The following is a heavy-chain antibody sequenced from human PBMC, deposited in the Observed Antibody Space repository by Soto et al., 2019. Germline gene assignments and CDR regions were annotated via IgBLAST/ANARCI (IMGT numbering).Heavy chain of an antibody. Sequence: SETLSLTCAVYGGSFSGYYWSWIRQPPGKGLEWIGEINHSGSTNYNPSLKSRVTISVDTSKNQFSLKLSSVTAADTAVYYCARGSRSTSCLFDYWGQGTLVTVSS. CDR2: INHSGST. D-gene: IGHD2-2*01. CDR1: GGSFSGYY. J-gene: IGHJ4*02. CDR3: ARGSRSTSCLFDY. V-gene: IGHV4-34*01.